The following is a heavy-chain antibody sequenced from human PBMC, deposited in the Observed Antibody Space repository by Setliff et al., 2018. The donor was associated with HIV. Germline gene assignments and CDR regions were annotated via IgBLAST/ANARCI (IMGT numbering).Heavy chain of an antibody. D-gene: IGHD4-17*01. CDR1: GGSISSYY. J-gene: IGHJ1*01. Sequence: ASETLSLTCTVSGGSISSYYWSWIRQPPGKGLEWIGYIYTSGDTNYTHSLKSRVTISADMSKNQVSLKLSSVTAADTAVYYCARGGFTGVTTHFQHWGRGTLVTVSS. V-gene: IGHV4-4*08. CDR3: ARGGFTGVTTHFQH. CDR2: IYTSGDT.